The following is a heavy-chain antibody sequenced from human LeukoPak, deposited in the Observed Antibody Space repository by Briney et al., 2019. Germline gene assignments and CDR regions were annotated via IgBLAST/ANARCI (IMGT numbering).Heavy chain of an antibody. Sequence: SETLSLTCTVSGGSISSYYWSWLRQPAGKGLEWIGRIYTSGSTNYNPSLKSRVTMSVDTSKNQFSLKLSSVTAADTAVYYCARDMNVVVPAAIGDWFDPWGQGTLVTVSS. J-gene: IGHJ5*02. D-gene: IGHD2-2*01. CDR1: GGSISSYY. CDR3: ARDMNVVVPAAIGDWFDP. CDR2: IYTSGST. V-gene: IGHV4-4*07.